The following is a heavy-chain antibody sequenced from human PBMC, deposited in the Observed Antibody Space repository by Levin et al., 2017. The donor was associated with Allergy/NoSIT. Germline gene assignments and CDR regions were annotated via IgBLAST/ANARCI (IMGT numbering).Heavy chain of an antibody. Sequence: GGSLRLSCAASGFIFSDYYMNWIRQAPGKGLEWVAHISGSGSLKYYADSVKGRFTISRDNAKNSLFLQMNSLRAEDTAVYYCARDQAAPGEYDDGGQGALVTVSS. J-gene: IGHJ4*02. CDR3: ARDQAAPGEYDD. CDR1: GFIFSDYY. V-gene: IGHV3-11*01. CDR2: ISGSGSLK. D-gene: IGHD3-16*01.